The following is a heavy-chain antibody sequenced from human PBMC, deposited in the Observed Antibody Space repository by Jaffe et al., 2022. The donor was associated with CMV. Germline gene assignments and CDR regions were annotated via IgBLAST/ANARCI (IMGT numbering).Heavy chain of an antibody. CDR3: AKTPYDFWSGYPHFDY. J-gene: IGHJ4*02. CDR1: GFTFSSYA. D-gene: IGHD3-3*01. Sequence: EVQLLESGGGLVQPGGSLRLSCAASGFTFSSYAMSWVRQAPGKGLEWVSAISGSGGSTYYADSVKGRFTISRDNSKNTLYLQMNSLRAEDTAVYYCAKTPYDFWSGYPHFDYWGQGTLVTVSS. V-gene: IGHV3-23*01. CDR2: ISGSGGST.